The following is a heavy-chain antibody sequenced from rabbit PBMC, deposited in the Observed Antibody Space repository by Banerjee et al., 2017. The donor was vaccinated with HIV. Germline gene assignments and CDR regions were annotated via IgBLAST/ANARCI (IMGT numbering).Heavy chain of an antibody. D-gene: IGHD4-1*01. CDR2: IYPGYGTT. CDR1: GFDFSSYG. J-gene: IGHJ4*01. Sequence: QEQLVESGGGLVQPEGSLTLSCKASGFDFSSYGVSWVRQAPGKGLEWIAYIYPGYGTTDYASWVNGRFAISLDNAQNTVFLQETSLTAADTATYFCARGLVAGVLNLWGQGTLVTVS. V-gene: IGHV1S47*01. CDR3: ARGLVAGVLNL.